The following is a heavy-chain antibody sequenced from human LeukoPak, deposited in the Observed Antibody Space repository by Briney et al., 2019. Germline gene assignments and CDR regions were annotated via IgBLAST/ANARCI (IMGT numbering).Heavy chain of an antibody. V-gene: IGHV4-34*01. CDR1: GGSFSGYY. Sequence: PSETLSLTCAVYGGSFSGYYWSWIRQPPGKGLEWIGEINHSGSTNYNPSLKSRVTISVDTSKNQFSLKLSSVTAADTAVYYCARSPNYGSAKLLFKRLVTMDVWGQGTTATVSS. J-gene: IGHJ6*02. CDR2: INHSGST. D-gene: IGHD3-10*01. CDR3: ARSPNYGSAKLLFKRLVTMDV.